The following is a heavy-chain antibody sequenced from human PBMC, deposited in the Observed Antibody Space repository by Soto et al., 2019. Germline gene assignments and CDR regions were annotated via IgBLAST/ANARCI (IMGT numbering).Heavy chain of an antibody. V-gene: IGHV3-23*01. Sequence: GGSLRLSCAASGFTFSSYAMSWVRQAPGKGLEWVSAISGSGGSTYYADSVKGRFTISRDNSKNTLYLQMNSLRAEDTAVYYCAKDQREYSSGWYGYFQHWGQGTLVTVSS. CDR1: GFTFSSYA. CDR3: AKDQREYSSGWYGYFQH. J-gene: IGHJ1*01. D-gene: IGHD6-19*01. CDR2: ISGSGGST.